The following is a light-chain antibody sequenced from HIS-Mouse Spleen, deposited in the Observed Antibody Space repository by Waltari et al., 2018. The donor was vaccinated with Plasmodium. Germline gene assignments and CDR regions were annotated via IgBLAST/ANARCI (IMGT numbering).Light chain of an antibody. CDR1: SSNIGAGYD. CDR3: QSYDSSLSGSV. Sequence: PGQRVPISCTGSSSNIGAGYDVHWYQQLPGTAPKLLIYGNSNRPSGVPDRFSGSKSGTSASLAITGLQAEDEADYYCQSYDSSLSGSVFGGGTKLTVL. CDR2: GNS. V-gene: IGLV1-40*01. J-gene: IGLJ2*01.